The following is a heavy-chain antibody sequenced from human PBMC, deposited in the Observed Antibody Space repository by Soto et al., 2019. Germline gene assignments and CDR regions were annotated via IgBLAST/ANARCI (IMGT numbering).Heavy chain of an antibody. Sequence: QVQLVQSGAEVKKPGSSVKVSCKASGGTFSSYAISWVRQAPGQGLEWMGGIIHIFGTANYAQKFQGRVTITADESTSTAYMELSSLRSEDTAVYYCARDGWGMATITVRNWFDPWGQGTLVTVSS. D-gene: IGHD5-12*01. CDR1: GGTFSSYA. V-gene: IGHV1-69*01. CDR2: IIHIFGTA. J-gene: IGHJ5*02. CDR3: ARDGWGMATITVRNWFDP.